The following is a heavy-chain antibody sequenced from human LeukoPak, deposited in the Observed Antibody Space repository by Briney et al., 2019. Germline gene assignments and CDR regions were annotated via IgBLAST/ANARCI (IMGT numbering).Heavy chain of an antibody. CDR2: INHSGST. J-gene: IGHJ4*02. D-gene: IGHD6-19*01. CDR3: ARGAIRWLVSPWVY. CDR1: GGSFSGYY. Sequence: SETLSLTCAVYGGSFSGYYWSWIRQPPGKGLEWIGEINHSGSTNYNPSLKSRVTISVDTSKNQFSLKLSSVTAADTAVYYCARGAIRWLVSPWVYSGQGTLVTVSS. V-gene: IGHV4-34*01.